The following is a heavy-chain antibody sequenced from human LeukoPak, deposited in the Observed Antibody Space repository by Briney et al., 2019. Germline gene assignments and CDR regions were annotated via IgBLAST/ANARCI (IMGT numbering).Heavy chain of an antibody. V-gene: IGHV4-34*01. J-gene: IGHJ4*02. CDR2: INHSGST. CDR1: GGSFSVYY. CDR3: ARGPYDYVWGSYRYAQPFDY. D-gene: IGHD3-16*02. Sequence: PSETLSLTCAVYGGSFSVYYWSWIRQPPGKGLEWIGEINHSGSTNYNPSLKSRVTISVDTSKNQFSLKLSSVTAADTAVYYCARGPYDYVWGSYRYAQPFDYWGQGTLVTVSS.